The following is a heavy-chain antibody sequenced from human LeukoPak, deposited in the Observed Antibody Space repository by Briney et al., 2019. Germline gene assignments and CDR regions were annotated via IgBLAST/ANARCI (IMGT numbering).Heavy chain of an antibody. CDR1: GFTFSSYW. V-gene: IGHV3-7*01. Sequence: GGSLRLSCATSGFTFSSYWMSWVRRAPGKGLEWVANIKQDGSQIFYVDSVKGRFTISRDTAKDSLSLQMNSLRAEDTAVYYCAREYCSGTSCYGYFDYWGQGTLVTVSS. J-gene: IGHJ4*02. D-gene: IGHD2-2*01. CDR3: AREYCSGTSCYGYFDY. CDR2: IKQDGSQI.